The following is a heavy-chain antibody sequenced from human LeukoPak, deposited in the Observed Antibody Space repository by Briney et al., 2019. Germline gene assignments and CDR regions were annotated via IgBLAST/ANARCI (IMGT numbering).Heavy chain of an antibody. CDR3: ARRDWGQYYFDY. CDR2: IYYSGST. D-gene: IGHD7-27*01. J-gene: IGHJ4*02. V-gene: IGHV4-39*01. Sequence: PSETLSLTCTVSGGSISSSTYYWGWIRQPPGKGLEWIGSIYYSGSTYHNPSLNSRVTISVDASKNQFSLKLSSVTAADTAVYYCARRDWGQYYFDYWGQGTLVTVSS. CDR1: GGSISSSTYY.